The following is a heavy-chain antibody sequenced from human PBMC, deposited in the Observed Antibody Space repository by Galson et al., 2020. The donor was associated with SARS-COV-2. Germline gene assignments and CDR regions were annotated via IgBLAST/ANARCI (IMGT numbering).Heavy chain of an antibody. CDR3: ARTWITGTPSRTFDY. CDR2: IDWDGDK. Sequence: GPTLVKPTQTLTLTCTLSGFSLTTSGMCVSWIRQPPGKALEWLARIDWDGDKHYSTSVKTRFTISKDTSKNQVVLTMTNMDPVDTATYYCARTWITGTPSRTFDYWGQGTLLTVSS. V-gene: IGHV2-70*11. D-gene: IGHD1-1*01. CDR1: GFSLTTSGMC. J-gene: IGHJ4*02.